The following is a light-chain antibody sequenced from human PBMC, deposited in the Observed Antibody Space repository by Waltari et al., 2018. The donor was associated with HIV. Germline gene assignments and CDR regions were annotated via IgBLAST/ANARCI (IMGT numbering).Light chain of an antibody. Sequence: EVVMTQSPATLSVSPGERATLSCRTSQGVNSHLAWYQHKPGQAPRLLIYGASTRATVVPARFSGSGSGTDFTLTISSLEPGDFGVYYCHQRSNWPITFGQGTRLEIK. CDR3: HQRSNWPIT. J-gene: IGKJ5*01. V-gene: IGKV3-11*01. CDR2: GAS. CDR1: QGVNSH.